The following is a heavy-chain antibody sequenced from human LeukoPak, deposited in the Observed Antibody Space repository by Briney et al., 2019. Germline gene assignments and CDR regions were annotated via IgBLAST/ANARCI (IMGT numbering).Heavy chain of an antibody. J-gene: IGHJ4*02. CDR3: AKDGCTNGVCFFDY. CDR2: IYSGGST. Sequence: PGGSLRLSCAASGFTVSSNYMSWVRQAPGKGLEWVSVIYSGGSTYYSDSVKGRFTISRDNSKNTLYLQMNSLRAEDTAVYYCAKDGCTNGVCFFDYWGQGTLVTVSS. CDR1: GFTVSSNY. D-gene: IGHD2-8*01. V-gene: IGHV3-53*01.